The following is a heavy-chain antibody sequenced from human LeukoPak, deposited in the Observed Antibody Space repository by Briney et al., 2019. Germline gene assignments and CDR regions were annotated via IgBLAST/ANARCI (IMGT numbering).Heavy chain of an antibody. V-gene: IGHV3-23*01. Sequence: GGSLRLSCAASGFILSSHAMSWVRQAPGKGLEWVSAIIGSDGTTYYADSVKGRFTISRDNSKNTLYLQMNSLRAEDTAVYYCAKGSYRIQVLDYWGQGTLVTVSS. J-gene: IGHJ4*02. CDR1: GFILSSHA. D-gene: IGHD5-18*01. CDR2: IIGSDGTT. CDR3: AKGSYRIQVLDY.